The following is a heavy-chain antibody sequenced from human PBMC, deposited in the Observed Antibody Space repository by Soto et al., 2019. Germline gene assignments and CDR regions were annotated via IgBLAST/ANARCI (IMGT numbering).Heavy chain of an antibody. D-gene: IGHD3-3*01. CDR1: GFTFSNAW. CDR3: TTGPMEWLWGYYYYMDV. CDR2: IKSKTDGGTT. Sequence: GGSLRLSCAASGFTFSNAWMSWVRQAPGKGLEWVGRIKSKTDGGTTDYAAPVKGRFTISSDDSKTTLYLQMNSLKTEETAVYYCTTGPMEWLWGYYYYMDVWGKGTTVTVSS. V-gene: IGHV3-15*01. J-gene: IGHJ6*03.